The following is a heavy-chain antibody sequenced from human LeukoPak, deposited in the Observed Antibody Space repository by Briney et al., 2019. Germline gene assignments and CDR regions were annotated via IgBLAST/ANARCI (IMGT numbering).Heavy chain of an antibody. CDR1: GASIRNYY. CDR2: IYNSGST. CDR3: AREAFSSSAYFDY. Sequence: SETLSLTCTVSGASIRNYYWGWIRQPPGKGREWIGYIYNSGSTNYSPSLKSRVSISIDVSKSQFSLQLSSVTAADTAVYYCAREAFSSSAYFDYWGRGTLVTVSS. D-gene: IGHD6-13*01. J-gene: IGHJ4*02. V-gene: IGHV4-59*01.